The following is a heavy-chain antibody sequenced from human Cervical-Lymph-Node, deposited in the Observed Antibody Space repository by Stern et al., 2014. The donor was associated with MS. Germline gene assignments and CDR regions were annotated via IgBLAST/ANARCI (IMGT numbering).Heavy chain of an antibody. D-gene: IGHD3-3*01. CDR1: GYTLTELS. V-gene: IGHV1-24*01. CDR3: AIDLDDFRRGYSAPTKGYGLDV. CDR2: FNPEDGET. J-gene: IGHJ6*02. Sequence: QVQLVQSGAEVKKPGASVELSCKVSGYTLTELSMHWVRQAPGKGIEWMGGFNPEDGETIYAQKFQGRVTMTEENTTATPYMELSSLRSEDTAVFYCAIDLDDFRRGYSAPTKGYGLDVWGQGTSVTVTS.